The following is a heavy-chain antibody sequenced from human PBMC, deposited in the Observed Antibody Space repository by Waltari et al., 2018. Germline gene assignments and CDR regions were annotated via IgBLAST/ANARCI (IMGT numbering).Heavy chain of an antibody. D-gene: IGHD5-18*01. CDR2: INHSVST. J-gene: IGHJ6*02. CDR1: GGSFSGYY. Sequence: QVQLQQWGAGLLKPSETLSLTCAVYGGSFSGYYWSWIRQPPGKGLEWIGEINHSVSTNYNPSLKSRVTISVDTSKNQFSLKLSSVTAADTAVYYCARRCGDTAMPRAYYYYYYGMDVWGQGTTVTVSS. CDR3: ARRCGDTAMPRAYYYYYYGMDV. V-gene: IGHV4-34*01.